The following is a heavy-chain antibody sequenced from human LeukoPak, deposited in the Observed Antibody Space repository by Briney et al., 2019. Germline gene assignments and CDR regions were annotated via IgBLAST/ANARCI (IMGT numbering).Heavy chain of an antibody. CDR1: GFTFSSSA. D-gene: IGHD3-10*01. CDR3: AKDYYGSGRLFDY. J-gene: IGHJ4*02. CDR2: INGRGGST. Sequence: GGSLRLSCAASGFTFSSSALCWVRPAPGRGLEWVSAINGRGGSTYYADSVKGRFTISRDNSKNTLYLQMNSLRAEDTAVYYCAKDYYGSGRLFDYWGQGTLVTVSS. V-gene: IGHV3-23*01.